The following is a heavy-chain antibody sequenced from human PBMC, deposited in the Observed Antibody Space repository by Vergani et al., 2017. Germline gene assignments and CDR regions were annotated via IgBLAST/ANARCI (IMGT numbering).Heavy chain of an antibody. D-gene: IGHD4-17*01. CDR3: ARGSGDYGAFDI. CDR2: IYYSGST. Sequence: QVQLQESGPGLVKPSETLSLTCTVSGGSISSYYWSWIRQPPGKGLEWIGYIYYSGSTNYNPSLKSRVTISVDTSKNQFSLKLSSVTAVDTAVYYCARGSGDYGAFDIWGQGTMVTVSS. J-gene: IGHJ3*02. CDR1: GGSISSYY. V-gene: IGHV4-59*01.